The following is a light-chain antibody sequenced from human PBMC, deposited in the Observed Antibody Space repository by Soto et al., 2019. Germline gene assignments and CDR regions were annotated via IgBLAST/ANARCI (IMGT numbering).Light chain of an antibody. CDR3: QHYGSSPRT. Sequence: EIVLTQSPDTLSLSPGERATLSCRASQSVSSNYLAWYQHEPGQAPRLLIYDASRRATGIPDRFSGSGSGTEFTRTISRLKPEDIAMYYCQHYGSSPRTFGQGTKLEIK. CDR2: DAS. J-gene: IGKJ2*02. CDR1: QSVSSNY. V-gene: IGKV3-20*01.